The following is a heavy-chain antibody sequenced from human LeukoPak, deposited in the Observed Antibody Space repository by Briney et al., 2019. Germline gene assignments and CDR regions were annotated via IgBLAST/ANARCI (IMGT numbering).Heavy chain of an antibody. CDR1: GYTFTGYY. J-gene: IGHJ4*02. V-gene: IGHV1-2*02. CDR2: INPNSGGT. Sequence: ASVKVSCKASGYTFTGYYMHWVRQAPGQGLEWMGWINPNSGGTNYAQKFQGRVTMTRDTSISTAYMELSRLRYDDTAVYYCARQDLTPRTFDYWGQGTLVTVSS. CDR3: ARQDLTPRTFDY.